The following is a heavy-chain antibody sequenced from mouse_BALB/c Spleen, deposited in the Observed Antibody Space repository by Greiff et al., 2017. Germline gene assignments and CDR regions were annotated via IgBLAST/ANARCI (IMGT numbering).Heavy chain of an antibody. CDR2: INPSTGYT. CDR1: GYTFTSYW. CDR3: ARSTMITDYFDY. D-gene: IGHD2-4*01. Sequence: QVQLKESGAELAKPGASVKMSCKASGYTFTSYWMHWVKQRPGQGLEWIGYINPSTGYTEYNQKFKDKATLTADKSSSTAYMQLSSLTSEDSAVYYCARSTMITDYFDYWGQGTTLTVSS. J-gene: IGHJ2*01. V-gene: IGHV1-7*01.